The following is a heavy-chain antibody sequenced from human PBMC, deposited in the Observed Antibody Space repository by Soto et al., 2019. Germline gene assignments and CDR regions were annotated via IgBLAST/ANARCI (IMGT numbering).Heavy chain of an antibody. CDR1: GGSFSGYY. D-gene: IGHD2-2*01. V-gene: IGHV4-34*01. CDR2: INHSGST. J-gene: IGHJ5*02. Sequence: SETLSLTCAVYGGSFSGYYWSWIRQPPGKGLEWIGEINHSGSTNYNPSLKSRVTISVDTSKDQFSLKLSSVTAADTAVYYCARGGGIVVVPAGANWFDPRGQGTLVTVSS. CDR3: ARGGGIVVVPAGANWFDP.